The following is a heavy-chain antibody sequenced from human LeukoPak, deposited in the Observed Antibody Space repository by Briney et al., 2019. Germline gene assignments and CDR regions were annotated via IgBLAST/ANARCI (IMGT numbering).Heavy chain of an antibody. D-gene: IGHD6-13*01. V-gene: IGHV4-59*08. CDR3: ARRARATAGGDYFDY. CDR1: GGSISSYY. J-gene: IGHJ4*02. CDR2: IYYSGNT. Sequence: SETLSLTCTVSGGSISSYYWTWLRQPPGKGLEWIGYIYYSGNTNYNPSLKSRVTISLDTSRNQFSLKLSSVTAADTAVYYCARRARATAGGDYFDYWGQGTLVTVSS.